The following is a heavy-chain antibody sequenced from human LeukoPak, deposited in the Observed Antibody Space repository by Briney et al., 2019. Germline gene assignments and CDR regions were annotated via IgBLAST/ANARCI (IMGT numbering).Heavy chain of an antibody. CDR3: ARHSAHSSTNDAFDL. J-gene: IGHJ3*01. V-gene: IGHV4-4*07. D-gene: IGHD6-13*01. CDR1: GDSVSDDY. Sequence: TSETLSLTCTVSGDSVSDDYFTWIRQPAGKGLEWIGRIHSGGTTNYSPSLKSRVTISEDTSKNQFSLKLTSVTAADTAVYYCARHSAHSSTNDAFDLWGQGTLVTVSS. CDR2: IHSGGTT.